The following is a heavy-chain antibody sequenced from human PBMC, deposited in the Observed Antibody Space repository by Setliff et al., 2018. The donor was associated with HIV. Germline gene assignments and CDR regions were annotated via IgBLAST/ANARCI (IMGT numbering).Heavy chain of an antibody. J-gene: IGHJ5*02. CDR2: IFPRGST. Sequence: KPSETLSLTCTVPGGSVTTYYWSWIRQSPARGLEWIGNIFPRGSTNYNPSLKSRITISVDRSKNLFSLKLISVTAADQGVYYCARVPVPGANWFDPWGLGTLVTVSS. CDR1: GGSVTTYY. V-gene: IGHV4-4*08. CDR3: ARVPVPGANWFDP.